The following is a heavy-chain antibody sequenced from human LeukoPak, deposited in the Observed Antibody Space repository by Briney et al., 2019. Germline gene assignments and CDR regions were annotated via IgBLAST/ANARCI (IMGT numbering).Heavy chain of an antibody. D-gene: IGHD1-26*01. CDR3: ARGHPHGWELYLDY. J-gene: IGHJ4*02. V-gene: IGHV3-30*04. CDR2: ISYDGNNE. Sequence: GGSLRLSCAASGFTFGAYAMHWVRQSPGKGLEWVALISYDGNNEWYADSVKGRFTVSRDNSKNTLYLQMNGLRVEDTAVYYCARGHPHGWELYLDYWGQGTLVTVSS. CDR1: GFTFGAYA.